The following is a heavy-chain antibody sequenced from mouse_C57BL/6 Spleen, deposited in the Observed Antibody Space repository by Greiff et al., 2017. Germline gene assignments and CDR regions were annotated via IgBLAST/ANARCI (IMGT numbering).Heavy chain of an antibody. D-gene: IGHD1-3*01. CDR2: INPNNGGT. Sequence: EVQLQQSGPELVKPGASVKISCKASGYTFTDYYMNWVKQSHGKSLEWIRDINPNNGGTSYNQKFKGKATLTVDKSSSTAYMELRSLTSEDSAVYYCASSGGYFDVWGTGTTVTVAS. CDR1: GYTFTDYY. V-gene: IGHV1-26*01. J-gene: IGHJ1*03. CDR3: ASSGGYFDV.